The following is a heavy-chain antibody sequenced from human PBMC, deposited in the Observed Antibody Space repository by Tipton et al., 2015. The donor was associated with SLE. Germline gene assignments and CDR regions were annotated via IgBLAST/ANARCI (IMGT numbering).Heavy chain of an antibody. CDR2: IYTSGCT. D-gene: IGHD7-27*01. CDR1: GGSISSGNYY. V-gene: IGHV4-61*09. Sequence: TLSLTCTVSGGSISSGNYYWSWIRQPAGKGLEWIGHIYTSGCTNYNPSLKSRVTISVDTSKNQFSLKLSSVTAADTAVYYCARETGVRGDAFDIWGQGTMVTVSS. CDR3: ARETGVRGDAFDI. J-gene: IGHJ3*02.